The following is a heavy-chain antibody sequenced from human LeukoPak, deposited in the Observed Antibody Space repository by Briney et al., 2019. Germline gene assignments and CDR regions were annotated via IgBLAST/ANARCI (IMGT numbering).Heavy chain of an antibody. CDR3: ARGGKYGCSAGSCYSDY. J-gene: IGHJ4*02. V-gene: IGHV1-2*02. Sequence: AASVKVSCKVSGYTLTELSMHWVRQAPGQGLEWMGWIKPESGRTHYAQKFQGGVTMTRDTSISTAYMELSRLRSDDTALYYCARGGKYGCSAGSCYSDYWGQGTLVTVSS. CDR1: GYTLTELS. D-gene: IGHD2-15*01. CDR2: IKPESGRT.